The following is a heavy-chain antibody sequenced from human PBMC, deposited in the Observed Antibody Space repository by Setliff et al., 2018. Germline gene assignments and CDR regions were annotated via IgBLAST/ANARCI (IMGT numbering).Heavy chain of an antibody. V-gene: IGHV1-18*01. D-gene: IGHD6-19*01. CDR3: VRSSAPQVVLAADFDF. CDR2: ISPYSGNT. Sequence: ASVKVSCKASGYTFNTYDINWVRQATGQGLEWLGSISPYSGNTNYPQWLQDRVTMTIDTSATTVYMELQSLRSDDTAVYYCVRSSAPQVVLAADFDFWGQGTPVTVSS. J-gene: IGHJ4*02. CDR1: GYTFNTYD.